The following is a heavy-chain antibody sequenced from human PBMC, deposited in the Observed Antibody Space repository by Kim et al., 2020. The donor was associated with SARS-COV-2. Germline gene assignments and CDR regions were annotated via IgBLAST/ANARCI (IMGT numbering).Heavy chain of an antibody. J-gene: IGHJ6*02. CDR2: ISAYNGNT. Sequence: ASVKVSCKASGYTFTSYGISWVRQAPGQGLEWMGWISAYNGNTNYAQKLQGRVTMTTDTSTSTAYMELRSLRSDDTAVYYCARSPNSSSWYGWGYYYYYYGMDVWGQGTTVTVSS. CDR3: ARSPNSSSWYGWGYYYYYYGMDV. V-gene: IGHV1-18*01. D-gene: IGHD6-13*01. CDR1: GYTFTSYG.